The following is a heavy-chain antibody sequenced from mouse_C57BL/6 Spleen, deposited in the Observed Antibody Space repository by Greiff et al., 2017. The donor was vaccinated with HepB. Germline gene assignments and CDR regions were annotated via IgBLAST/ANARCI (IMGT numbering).Heavy chain of an antibody. CDR3: ARHYYGSSPGWFAY. CDR1: GFTFSSYT. V-gene: IGHV5-9*01. Sequence: EVQLVESGGGLVKPGGSLKLSCAASGFTFSSYTMSWVRQTPEKRLEWVATISGGGGNTYYPDSVKGRFTIPRDNAKNTLYLQMSSLRSEDTALYYCARHYYGSSPGWFAYWGQGTLVTVSA. J-gene: IGHJ3*01. D-gene: IGHD1-1*01. CDR2: ISGGGGNT.